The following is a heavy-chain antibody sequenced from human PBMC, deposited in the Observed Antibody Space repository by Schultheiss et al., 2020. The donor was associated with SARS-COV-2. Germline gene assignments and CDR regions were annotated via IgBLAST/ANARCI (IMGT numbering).Heavy chain of an antibody. CDR2: IYHSGST. D-gene: IGHD1-14*01. J-gene: IGHJ6*02. CDR3: ARERTPGYYYYGMDV. V-gene: IGHV4-39*07. Sequence: SETLSLTCTVSGGSISSSSYYWSWIRQPPGKGLEWIGSIYHSGSTYYNPSLKSRVTISVDTSKNQFSLKLSSVTAADTAVYYCARERTPGYYYYGMDVWGQGTTVTVSS. CDR1: GGSISSSSYY.